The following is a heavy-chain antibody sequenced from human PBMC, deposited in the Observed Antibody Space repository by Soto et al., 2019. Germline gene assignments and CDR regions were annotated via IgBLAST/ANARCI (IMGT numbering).Heavy chain of an antibody. D-gene: IGHD4-17*01. J-gene: IGHJ6*02. CDR1: GFTFSSYA. V-gene: IGHV3-23*01. CDR2: ISGSGGST. CDR3: AKLVYGGNSFARYYYYYGMDV. Sequence: VGSLRLSCAASGFTFSSYAMSWVRQAPGKGLEWVSAISGSGGSTYYADSVKGRFTISRDNSKNTLYLQMNSLRAEDTAVYYCAKLVYGGNSFARYYYYYGMDVWGQGTTVTVSS.